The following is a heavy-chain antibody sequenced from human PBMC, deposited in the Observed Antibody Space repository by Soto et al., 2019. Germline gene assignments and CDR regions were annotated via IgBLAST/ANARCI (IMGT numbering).Heavy chain of an antibody. CDR2: IRSKAYGGTP. CDR3: TRLPRHPLPPFDF. J-gene: IGHJ4*02. CDR1: GFTFGDYA. Sequence: EVQLVESGGGLVKPGRSLTLSCTASGFTFGDYALSWVRRAPGKGLEWVGSIRSKAYGGTPEYAASVKGRFSISRDDSKSIAYLQMNSLKTEDADVYYCTRLPRHPLPPFDFCGQGTLVTVSS. V-gene: IGHV3-49*04.